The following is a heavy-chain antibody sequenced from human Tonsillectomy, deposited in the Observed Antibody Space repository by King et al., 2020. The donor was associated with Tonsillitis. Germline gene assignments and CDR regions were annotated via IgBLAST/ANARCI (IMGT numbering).Heavy chain of an antibody. D-gene: IGHD6-6*01. Sequence: QLQESGPGLVKPSETLSLTCTVSGGSISSSSYYWGWIRQPPGKGLEWIGSIYYSGSTYYNPSLKSRVTISVDTSKNQFSLKLSSVTAADTAVYYCARHGAARPYFVYWGQGTLVTVSS. V-gene: IGHV4-39*01. J-gene: IGHJ4*02. CDR1: GGSISSSSYY. CDR2: IYYSGST. CDR3: ARHGAARPYFVY.